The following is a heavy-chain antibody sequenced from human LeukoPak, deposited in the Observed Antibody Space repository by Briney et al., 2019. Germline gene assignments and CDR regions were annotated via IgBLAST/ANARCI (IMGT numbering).Heavy chain of an antibody. Sequence: GGSLRLSCAASGFTLSDYYMSWIRQAPGKGLEWVANIKQDGSEKYYVDSVKGRFTISRDNAKNSLSLQMNSLRAEDTAVYYCARDGGSAWFFRYWGQGTLVTVSS. V-gene: IGHV3-7*01. CDR3: ARDGGSAWFFRY. J-gene: IGHJ4*02. CDR2: IKQDGSEK. CDR1: GFTLSDYY. D-gene: IGHD6-19*01.